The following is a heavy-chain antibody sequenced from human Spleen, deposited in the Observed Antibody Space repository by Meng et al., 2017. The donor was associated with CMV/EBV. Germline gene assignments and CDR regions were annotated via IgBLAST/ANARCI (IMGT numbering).Heavy chain of an antibody. V-gene: IGHV4-59*01. CDR3: ARSRNYDFWSGYYTPLSFDY. Sequence: GSLRLSCTVSGGSISSYYWSWIRQPPGKGLEWIGYIYYSGSTNYNPSLKSRVTISVDTSKNQFSLKLSSVTAADTAVYYCARSRNYDFWSGYYTPLSFDYWGQGTLVTVSS. CDR2: IYYSGST. CDR1: GGSISSYY. D-gene: IGHD3-3*01. J-gene: IGHJ4*02.